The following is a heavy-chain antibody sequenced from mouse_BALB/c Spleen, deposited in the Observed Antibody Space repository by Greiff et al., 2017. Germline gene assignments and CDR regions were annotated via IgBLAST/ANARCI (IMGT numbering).Heavy chain of an antibody. V-gene: IGHV5-9-3*01. J-gene: IGHJ3*01. Sequence: EVQLVESGGGLVKPGGSLKLSCAASGFTFSSYAMSWVRQTPEKGLEWVATISSGGSYTYYPDSVKGRFTISRDNAKNTLYLQMSRLRSEDTAMYYCARKVAYWGQGTLVTVSA. CDR1: GFTFSSYA. CDR3: ARKVAY. CDR2: ISSGGSYT.